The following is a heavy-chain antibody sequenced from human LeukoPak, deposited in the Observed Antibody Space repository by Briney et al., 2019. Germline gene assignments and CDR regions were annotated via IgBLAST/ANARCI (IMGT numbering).Heavy chain of an antibody. V-gene: IGHV3-30-3*01. D-gene: IGHD2-2*02. CDR2: ISYDGSNK. J-gene: IGHJ4*02. CDR1: GFTFSSYA. CDR3: ARSGYCSSTSCYTDPFDY. Sequence: GGSLRLSCAASGFTFSSYAMHWVRQAPGNGLEWVAVISYDGSNKYYADSVKGRFTISRDNSKNTLYLQMNSLRAEDTAVYYCARSGYCSSTSCYTDPFDYWGQGTLVTVSS.